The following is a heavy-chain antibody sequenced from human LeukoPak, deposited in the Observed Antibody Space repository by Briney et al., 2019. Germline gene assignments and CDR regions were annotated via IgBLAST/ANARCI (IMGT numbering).Heavy chain of an antibody. Sequence: GGSLRLSCTASGFTFGDYAMSWFRQAPGKGLEWVGFVRSTSYGGATDYAASAKGRFTISRDDPKSIVYLLMNSLKTEDTAVYYCTRLRQDCSRNSCYYYFYYYYMDVWGKGTTVTVSS. CDR3: TRLRQDCSRNSCYYYFYYYYMDV. J-gene: IGHJ6*03. V-gene: IGHV3-49*03. CDR2: VRSTSYGGAT. CDR1: GFTFGDYA. D-gene: IGHD2-2*01.